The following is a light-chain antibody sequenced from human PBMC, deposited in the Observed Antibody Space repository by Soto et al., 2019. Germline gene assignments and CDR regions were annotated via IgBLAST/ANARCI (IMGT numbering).Light chain of an antibody. CDR2: GAS. CDR1: QRVSSN. Sequence: EIVMTQSPATLSVSPGERATLSCRASQRVSSNLAWYQQKPGQAPRLLIYGASTRATGIPARFSGSGSGTEFTLTISSLQSEDFAVYYCQQYNNWPPLITFGQGTRLASK. CDR3: QQYNNWPPLIT. J-gene: IGKJ5*01. V-gene: IGKV3-15*01.